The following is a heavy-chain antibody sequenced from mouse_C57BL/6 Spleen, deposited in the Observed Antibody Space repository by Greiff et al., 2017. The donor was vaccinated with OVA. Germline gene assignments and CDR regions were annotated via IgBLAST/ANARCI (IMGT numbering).Heavy chain of an antibody. Sequence: QVQLQQPGAELVRPGSSVKLSCKASGYTFTSYWMHWVKQRPIQGLEWIGNIDPSDSETHYNQKFKDKATLTVDKSSSTAYMQLSSLTSEDSAVYYCARKAQATMDYWGQGTSVTVSS. CDR3: ARKAQATMDY. D-gene: IGHD3-2*02. V-gene: IGHV1-52*01. CDR1: GYTFTSYW. J-gene: IGHJ4*01. CDR2: IDPSDSET.